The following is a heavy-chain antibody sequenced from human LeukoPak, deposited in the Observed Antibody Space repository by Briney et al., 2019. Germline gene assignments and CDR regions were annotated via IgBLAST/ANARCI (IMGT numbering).Heavy chain of an antibody. J-gene: IGHJ3*02. CDR2: IIPIFGTA. CDR3: ARSDSSGYPYAFDI. Sequence: SVKVSCKASGYTFTSYGISWVRQAPGQGLEWMGGIIPIFGTANYAQKFQGRVTITADESTSTAYMELSSLRSEDTAVYYCARSDSSGYPYAFDIWGQGTMVTVSS. D-gene: IGHD3-22*01. V-gene: IGHV1-69*13. CDR1: GYTFTSYG.